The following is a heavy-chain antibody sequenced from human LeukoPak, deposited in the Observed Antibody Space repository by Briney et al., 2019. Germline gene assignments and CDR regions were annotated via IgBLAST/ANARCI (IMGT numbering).Heavy chain of an antibody. CDR1: GDSISGYY. J-gene: IGHJ4*02. CDR3: ARHSCSGGSCSFDY. Sequence: SETLTLTGSVSGDSISGYYWSWIRQPPGKGLEWIGYIYYSGSTNYTPSLKSRVTISVDTSKNHFTLKLSSVTAADTAVYYCARHSCSGGSCSFDYWGQGTLVTVSS. V-gene: IGHV4-59*08. D-gene: IGHD2-15*01. CDR2: IYYSGST.